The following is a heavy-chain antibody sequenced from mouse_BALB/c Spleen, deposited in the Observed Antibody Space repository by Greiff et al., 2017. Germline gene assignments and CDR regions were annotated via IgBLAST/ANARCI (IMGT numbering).Heavy chain of an antibody. J-gene: IGHJ2*01. CDR3: ARASYGNYFDY. CDR1: GFNIKDYY. V-gene: IGHV14-1*02. Sequence: VQLQQSGAELVRPGALVKLSCKASGFNIKDYYMHWVKQRPEQGLEWIGWIDPENGNTIYDPKFQGKASITADTSSNTAYLQRSSLTSEDTAVYYCARASYGNYFDYWGQGTTLTVSS. D-gene: IGHD2-1*01. CDR2: IDPENGNT.